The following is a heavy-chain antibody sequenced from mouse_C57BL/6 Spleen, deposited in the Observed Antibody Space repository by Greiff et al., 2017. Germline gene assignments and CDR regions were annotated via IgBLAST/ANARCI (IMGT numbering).Heavy chain of an antibody. J-gene: IGHJ1*03. D-gene: IGHD2-1*01. CDR3: ARHYGNFPLYFDV. CDR1: GFTFSSYA. CDR2: ISDGGSYT. Sequence: EVMLVESGGGLVKPGGSLKLSCAASGFTFSSYAMSWVRQTPEKRLEWVATISDGGSYTYYPDNVKGRFTISRDNAKNNLYLQMSHLKSEDTAMYYCARHYGNFPLYFDVWGTGTTVTVSS. V-gene: IGHV5-4*03.